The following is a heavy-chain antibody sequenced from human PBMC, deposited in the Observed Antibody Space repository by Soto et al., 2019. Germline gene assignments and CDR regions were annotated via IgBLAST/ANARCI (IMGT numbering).Heavy chain of an antibody. J-gene: IGHJ4*01. Sequence: EVQLVQSGGDLFQPGGSLSLSCGASGFSVSSNYMSWVRQAPGKGLEWILVIYSDGTTYYADSVKDRFTISRDSSTNRLYHPVNSLRAEDTTVYFRAKDRTADAFAEYSFAYWGHVALVTDS. D-gene: IGHD2-15*01. CDR2: IYSDGTT. CDR3: AKDRTADAFAEYSFAY. V-gene: IGHV3-66*01. CDR1: GFSVSSNY.